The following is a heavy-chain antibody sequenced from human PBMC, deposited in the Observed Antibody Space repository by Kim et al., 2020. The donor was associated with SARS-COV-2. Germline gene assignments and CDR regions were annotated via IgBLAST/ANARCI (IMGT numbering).Heavy chain of an antibody. CDR3: ARDVLRCDF. V-gene: IGHV7-4-1*02. CDR1: GYSFTTYA. CDR2: INTDTGDT. J-gene: IGHJ4*02. Sequence: ASVKVSCKASGYSFTTYAMNWVRQAPGQGLEYMGWINTDTGDTTYAQGFTGRFVFSLDTSLSTAFLQISSLKAEDTAVYYCARDVLRCDFWGQGTLVTVTS.